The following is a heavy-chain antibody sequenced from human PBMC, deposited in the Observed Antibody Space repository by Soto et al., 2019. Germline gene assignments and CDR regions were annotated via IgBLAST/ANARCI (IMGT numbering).Heavy chain of an antibody. J-gene: IGHJ4*02. Sequence: GGSLRLSXAAAGFDFEDYAMHWVRQVPGKGLEWVSLTNSDGTDSYYMDSVKGRFTISRDNAKSTLYLQMDRLRPEDTALYFCAKSLYYYDSSPLDHWGQGTLVTVSS. D-gene: IGHD3-22*01. V-gene: IGHV3-43D*04. CDR1: GFDFEDYA. CDR2: TNSDGTDS. CDR3: AKSLYYYDSSPLDH.